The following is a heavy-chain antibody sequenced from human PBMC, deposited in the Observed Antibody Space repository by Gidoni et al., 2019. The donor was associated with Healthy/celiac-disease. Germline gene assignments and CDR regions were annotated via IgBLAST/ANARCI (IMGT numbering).Heavy chain of an antibody. CDR3: ARGEGGTNYFDY. Sequence: QVQLQESGPGLVKPSETLSLPCTVSGGSISSYYWSWIRQPPGKGLEWIGYIYYSGSTNYNPSLKSRVTISVDTSKNQFSLKLSSVTAADTAVYYCARGEGGTNYFDYWGQGTLVTVSS. CDR2: IYYSGST. CDR1: GGSISSYY. J-gene: IGHJ4*02. D-gene: IGHD1-1*01. V-gene: IGHV4-59*08.